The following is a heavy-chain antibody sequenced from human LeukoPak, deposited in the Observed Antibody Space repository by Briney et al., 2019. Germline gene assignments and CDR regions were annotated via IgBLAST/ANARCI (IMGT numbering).Heavy chain of an antibody. CDR1: GFTFSSYA. Sequence: GGPLRLSCAASGFTFSSYAMSWVRQAPGKGLEWVSAISGSGGSTYYADSVKGRFTISRDNSKNTLYLQMNSLRAEDTAVYYCAKDSDYDFWSGYYAVFDYWGQGTLVTVSS. J-gene: IGHJ4*02. CDR3: AKDSDYDFWSGYYAVFDY. D-gene: IGHD3-3*01. CDR2: ISGSGGST. V-gene: IGHV3-23*01.